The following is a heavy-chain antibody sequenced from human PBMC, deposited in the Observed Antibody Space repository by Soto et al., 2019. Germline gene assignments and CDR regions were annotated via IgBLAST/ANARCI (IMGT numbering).Heavy chain of an antibody. J-gene: IGHJ4*02. V-gene: IGHV3-23*01. Sequence: EVQLLESGGGLVQPGGSLRLSCAASGFTFSSYAMSWVRQAPGKGLEWVSAISGSGGSTYYADSVKGRFTISRDNSKNTLYMQMNSLRAEDTAVYYCAKEPEGSAPVQYYFDYWGQGILVTVSS. CDR3: AKEPEGSAPVQYYFDY. CDR2: ISGSGGST. CDR1: GFTFSSYA. D-gene: IGHD1-26*01.